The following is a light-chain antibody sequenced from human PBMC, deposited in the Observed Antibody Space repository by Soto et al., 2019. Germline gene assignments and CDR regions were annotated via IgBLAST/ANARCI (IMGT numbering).Light chain of an antibody. Sequence: DIQMTQSPSSLSASVGDRVTITCRASQSISSYLNWYQQKPGKAPKLLIYAASSLQSGVPSRFSGSGSGTDFTLTISSLQPEDFATYYCQQSYSTRYTVGQETKLEIK. J-gene: IGKJ2*01. CDR3: QQSYSTRYT. V-gene: IGKV1-39*01. CDR2: AAS. CDR1: QSISSY.